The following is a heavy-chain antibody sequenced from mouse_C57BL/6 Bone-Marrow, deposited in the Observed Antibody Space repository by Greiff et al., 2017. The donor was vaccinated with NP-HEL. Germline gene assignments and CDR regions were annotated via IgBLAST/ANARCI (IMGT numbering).Heavy chain of an antibody. V-gene: IGHV10-3*01. Sequence: EVMLVESGGGLVQPKGSLKLSCAASGFTFNTYAMHWVRQAPGKGLEWVARIRSKSSNYATYYADSVKDRFTISRDDSQSMLYLQMNNLKTEDTAMYYCVRDHRVWLRDWYFDVWGTGTTVTVSS. D-gene: IGHD2-2*01. CDR2: IRSKSSNYAT. CDR3: VRDHRVWLRDWYFDV. CDR1: GFTFNTYA. J-gene: IGHJ1*03.